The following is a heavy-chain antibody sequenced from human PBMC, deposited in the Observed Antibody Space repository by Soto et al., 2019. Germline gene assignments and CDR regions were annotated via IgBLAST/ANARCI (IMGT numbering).Heavy chain of an antibody. CDR3: AKDSRSTIPYYYGMDV. V-gene: IGHV3-30*18. CDR1: GFTFSSYG. J-gene: IGHJ6*02. Sequence: PGGSLRLSCAASGFTFSSYGMHWVRQAPGKGLEWVAVISYDGSNKYYADSVKGRFTISRDNSKNTLYLQMNSLRAEDTAVYYCAKDSRSTIPYYYGMDVWGQGTTVTVSS. CDR2: ISYDGSNK. D-gene: IGHD3-3*01.